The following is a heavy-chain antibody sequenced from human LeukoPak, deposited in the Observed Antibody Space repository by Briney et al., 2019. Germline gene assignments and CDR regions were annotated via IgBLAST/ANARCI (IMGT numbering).Heavy chain of an antibody. CDR3: ASLGPPDTAMVFDY. Sequence: WVKVSCKVSGGTFSSYAISWVRQAPGQGLEWMGRIIANHGIANYAQKFQGRVTITTDKSTSTAYMELSSLRSEDTAVYYCASLGPPDTAMVFDYWGQGTLVTVSS. J-gene: IGHJ4*02. CDR2: IIANHGIA. CDR1: GGTFSSYA. D-gene: IGHD5-18*01. V-gene: IGHV1-69*04.